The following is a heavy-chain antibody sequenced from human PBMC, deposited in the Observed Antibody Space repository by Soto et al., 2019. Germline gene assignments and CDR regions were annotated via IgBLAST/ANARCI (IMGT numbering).Heavy chain of an antibody. Sequence: ETLSLTCTVSGGSISSYYWSWIRQPPGKGLEWIGYIYYSGSTNYNPSLKSRVTISVDTSKNQFSLKLSSVTAADTAVYYCARDSSSWYNWFDPWGQGTLVTVS. CDR1: GGSISSYY. CDR2: IYYSGST. D-gene: IGHD6-13*01. J-gene: IGHJ5*02. CDR3: ARDSSSWYNWFDP. V-gene: IGHV4-59*01.